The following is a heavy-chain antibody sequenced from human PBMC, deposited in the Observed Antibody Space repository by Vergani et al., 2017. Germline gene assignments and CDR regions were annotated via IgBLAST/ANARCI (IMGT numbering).Heavy chain of an antibody. J-gene: IGHJ4*02. V-gene: IGHV3-23*01. CDR1: GFTFSSYA. CDR3: AKGLIQLITIFGVAPPPGFDY. D-gene: IGHD3-3*01. CDR2: SIRDST. Sequence: EVQLLESGGGLVQPGGSLTLSCAASGFTFSSYAMNWVRQAPGKGLEWVSGSIRDSTYYAASVTGRFTISRDNSKNTMYLQMNSLRAEDTAVYYCAKGLIQLITIFGVAPPPGFDYWGQGTLVTVSS.